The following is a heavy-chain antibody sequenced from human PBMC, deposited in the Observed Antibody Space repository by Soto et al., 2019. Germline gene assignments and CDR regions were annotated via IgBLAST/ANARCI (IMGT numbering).Heavy chain of an antibody. V-gene: IGHV3-9*01. CDR3: ARTVVGAAAAYFGC. D-gene: IGHD2-15*01. Sequence: PGGSLRLSCAASGFTFDDYAMHWVRQAPGKGLEWVSGISWNSGSIGYADSVKGRFTISRDNAKNSLYLQMNSLRAEDTALYYCARTVVGAAAAYFGCWGQGTLFTV. J-gene: IGHJ4*02. CDR2: ISWNSGSI. CDR1: GFTFDDYA.